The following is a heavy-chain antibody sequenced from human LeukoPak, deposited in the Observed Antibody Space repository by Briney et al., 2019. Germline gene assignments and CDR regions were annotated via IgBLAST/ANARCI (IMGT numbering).Heavy chain of an antibody. V-gene: IGHV4-34*01. J-gene: IGHJ4*02. Sequence: SETLSLTCAVYGGSFSGYYWSWIRQPPGKGLEWIGEINHSGSTNYNPSLKSRVTMSVDTSKNQFSLKLGSVTAADTAVYYCARGLQPSYSDYRPDTNKAYFDYWGQGTLVTVSS. CDR3: ARGLQPSYSDYRPDTNKAYFDY. D-gene: IGHD3-16*01. CDR2: INHSGST. CDR1: GGSFSGYY.